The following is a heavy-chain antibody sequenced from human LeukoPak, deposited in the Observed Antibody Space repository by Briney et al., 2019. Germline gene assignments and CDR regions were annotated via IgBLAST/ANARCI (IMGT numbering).Heavy chain of an antibody. Sequence: ASVKVSCKASGGTFSSYAISWVRQAPGQGLEWMGGIIPIFGTANYAQKFQGRVTITVDESTSTAYMELSSLRSEDTAVYYCASGQWELPYYYYYYMDVWGKGTTVTVSS. CDR2: IIPIFGTA. CDR1: GGTFSSYA. V-gene: IGHV1-69*13. D-gene: IGHD1-26*01. J-gene: IGHJ6*03. CDR3: ASGQWELPYYYYYYMDV.